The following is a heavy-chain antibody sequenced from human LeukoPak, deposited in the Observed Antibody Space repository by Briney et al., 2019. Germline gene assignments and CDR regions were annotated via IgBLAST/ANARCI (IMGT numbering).Heavy chain of an antibody. V-gene: IGHV3-48*03. Sequence: GGSLRLSCAASGFTFSSYEMNWVRQAPGRGLEWVSYISSSGSTIYYADSVKGRFTISRDNAKNSLYLQMNSLRAEDTAVYYCARGAGSGAGYYYYYYMDVWGKGTTVTVSS. D-gene: IGHD1-26*01. CDR3: ARGAGSGAGYYYYYYMDV. CDR2: ISSSGSTI. J-gene: IGHJ6*03. CDR1: GFTFSSYE.